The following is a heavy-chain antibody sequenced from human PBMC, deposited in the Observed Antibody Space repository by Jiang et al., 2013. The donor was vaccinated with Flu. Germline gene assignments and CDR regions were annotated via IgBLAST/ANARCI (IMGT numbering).Heavy chain of an antibody. CDR2: IYPGDSDT. CDR1: TNYW. Sequence: TNYWIGWVRQMPGKGLEWMGIIYPGDSDTRYSPSFQGQVTISDDKSITTAYLQWSSLKASDTAMYYCARHGLGFGESQDWFDPWGQGTLVTVSS. CDR3: ARHGLGFGESQDWFDP. D-gene: IGHD3-10*01. J-gene: IGHJ5*02. V-gene: IGHV5-51*01.